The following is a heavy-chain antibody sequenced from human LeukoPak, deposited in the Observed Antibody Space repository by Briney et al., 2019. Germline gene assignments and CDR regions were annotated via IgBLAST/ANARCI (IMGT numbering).Heavy chain of an antibody. Sequence: ASVKVSCKASGYTFTMNGISWVRQAPGQGLEWMGWTSTYNDKTNYAQKLQGRVTMTTDTSTSTAYMELRSLRSDDTAVYYCARDHGYCSSTSCYTGLDYWGQGTLVSVSS. D-gene: IGHD2-2*02. V-gene: IGHV1-18*01. J-gene: IGHJ4*02. CDR2: TSTYNDKT. CDR3: ARDHGYCSSTSCYTGLDY. CDR1: GYTFTMNG.